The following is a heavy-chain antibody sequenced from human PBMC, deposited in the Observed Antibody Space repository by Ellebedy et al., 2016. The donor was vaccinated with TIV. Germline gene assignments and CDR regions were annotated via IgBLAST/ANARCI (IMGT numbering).Heavy chain of an antibody. CDR3: ARGWFGSGMGV. Sequence: SETLSLTCVISGDSVSTDIGWNWIRQSPSRGLEWLGRTYYRSKCNNDYAVSLKSRITIDPDTSKNQFSLQLNSVIPDDTAVYYCARGWFGSGMGVWGQGTTVTVSS. J-gene: IGHJ6*02. V-gene: IGHV6-1*01. D-gene: IGHD3-10*01. CDR2: TYYRSKCNN. CDR1: GDSVSTDIG.